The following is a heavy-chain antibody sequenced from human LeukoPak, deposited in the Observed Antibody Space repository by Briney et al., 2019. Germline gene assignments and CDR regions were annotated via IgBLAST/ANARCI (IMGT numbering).Heavy chain of an antibody. CDR2: IIPIFGTA. CDR1: GGTFSSYA. Sequence: VKVSCKASGGTFSSYAISWVRQAPGQGLEWMGGIIPIFGTANYAQKFQGRVTITADESTSTAYMGLSSLRSEDTAVYYCARADYDILTGILDYWGQGTLVTVSS. CDR3: ARADYDILTGILDY. J-gene: IGHJ4*02. D-gene: IGHD3-9*01. V-gene: IGHV1-69*13.